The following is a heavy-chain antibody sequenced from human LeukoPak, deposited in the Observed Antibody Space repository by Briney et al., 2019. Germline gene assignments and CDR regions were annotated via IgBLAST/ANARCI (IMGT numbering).Heavy chain of an antibody. D-gene: IGHD2-8*01. Sequence: PSETLSLTCTVSGGSISSGVYHWGWIRQSPGEGLEWIASIYYTGATYYNPSLKSRVAISLDTSKNQFSLKLSSVTAADTAVYYCASLYCTNGVCSAGKDYYYMDVWGKGTTVTVSS. CDR1: GGSISSGVYH. CDR2: IYYTGAT. J-gene: IGHJ6*03. V-gene: IGHV4-39*07. CDR3: ASLYCTNGVCSAGKDYYYMDV.